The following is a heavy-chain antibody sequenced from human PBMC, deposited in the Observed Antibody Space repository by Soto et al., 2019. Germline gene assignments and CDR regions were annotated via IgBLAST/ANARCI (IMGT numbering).Heavy chain of an antibody. D-gene: IGHD5-12*01. CDR2: ISSYNGDT. CDR3: AREGVAPYYYCGRDV. Sequence: QVQLVQSGAEVKKPGASVKVSCKASGYTFTRSGISWVRQAPGQGPEWMGWISSYNGDTNYAQTFQGRVTMTTDTSTSTAYMELRGLRSDDTAVYYCAREGVAPYYYCGRDVWGQGTPVTVSS. J-gene: IGHJ6*02. V-gene: IGHV1-18*01. CDR1: GYTFTRSG.